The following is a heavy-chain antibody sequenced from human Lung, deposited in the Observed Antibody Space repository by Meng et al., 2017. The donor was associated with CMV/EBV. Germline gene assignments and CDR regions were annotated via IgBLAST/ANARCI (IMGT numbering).Heavy chain of an antibody. Sequence: SCAASGFTFSGSAMHWVRQASGKGLEWVGRIRSKANSYATAYAASVKGRFTISRDDSKNTAYLQMNSLKTEDTAVYYCTSWPDYKDYYYYGMDVWGQGTTVTVSS. J-gene: IGHJ6*01. CDR3: TSWPDYKDYYYYGMDV. CDR1: GFTFSGSA. CDR2: IRSKANSYAT. V-gene: IGHV3-73*01. D-gene: IGHD4-11*01.